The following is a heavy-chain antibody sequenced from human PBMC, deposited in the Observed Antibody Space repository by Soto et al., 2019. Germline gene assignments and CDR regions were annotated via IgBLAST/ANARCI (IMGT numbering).Heavy chain of an antibody. Sequence: QVQLQQWGAGLLKPSETLSLTCAVYGGSFSGYYWSWIRQPPGKGLEWIGEINHSGSTNYNPSLKSRFTISVDTATNQFSLKLSSVTAADAAVYYCARVWRLRNWFDPWGQGTLVTVSS. CDR3: ARVWRLRNWFDP. V-gene: IGHV4-34*01. CDR1: GGSFSGYY. CDR2: INHSGST. J-gene: IGHJ5*02. D-gene: IGHD3-3*01.